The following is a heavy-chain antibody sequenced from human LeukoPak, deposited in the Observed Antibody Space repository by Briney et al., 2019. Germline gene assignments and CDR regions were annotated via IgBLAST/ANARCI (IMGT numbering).Heavy chain of an antibody. CDR2: ISSSSSYI. D-gene: IGHD3-16*02. Sequence: GGSLRLPCAASGFTFSSYSMNWVRQAPGKGLEWVSSISSSSSYIYYADSVKGRFTISRDNAKNSLYLQMNSLRAEDTAVYYCARERITFGGVIVTYYYYGMDVWGQGTTVTVSS. CDR1: GFTFSSYS. CDR3: ARERITFGGVIVTYYYYGMDV. J-gene: IGHJ6*02. V-gene: IGHV3-21*01.